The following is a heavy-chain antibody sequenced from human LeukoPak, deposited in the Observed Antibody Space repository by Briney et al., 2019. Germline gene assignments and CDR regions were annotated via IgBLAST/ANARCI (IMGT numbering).Heavy chain of an antibody. V-gene: IGHV3-74*01. Sequence: GGSLRLSCAASGFTFNSYWMHCVRQAPGMGVVWVSSIRFDGGDTAYADSAKGRFTISRDNAKNTMFLQMNNLRAEDTAVYYCAKEIDGFDVWGQGTLVTVSS. J-gene: IGHJ3*01. CDR2: IRFDGGDT. CDR1: GFTFNSYW. CDR3: AKEIDGFDV.